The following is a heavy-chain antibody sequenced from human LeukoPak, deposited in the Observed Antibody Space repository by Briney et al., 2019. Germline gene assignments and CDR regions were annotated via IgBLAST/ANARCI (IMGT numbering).Heavy chain of an antibody. CDR2: MNPNSGNT. D-gene: IGHD3-10*01. V-gene: IGHV1-8*01. CDR1: GYTFTSYD. CDR3: ARVGTMVRGVIGRYNWFDP. J-gene: IGHJ5*02. Sequence: ASVKVSCKASGYTFTSYDINWVRQATGQGLEWMGWMNPNSGNTGYARKFQGRVTMTRNTSISTAYMELSSLRSEDTAVYYCARVGTMVRGVIGRYNWFDPWGQGTLVTVSS.